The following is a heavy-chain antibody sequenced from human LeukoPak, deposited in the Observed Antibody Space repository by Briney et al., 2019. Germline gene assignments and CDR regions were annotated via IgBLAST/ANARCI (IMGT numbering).Heavy chain of an antibody. CDR1: GFTFTNFA. CDR3: ARVDWEGSGSYYFDY. V-gene: IGHV3-23*01. Sequence: GGSLRLSCAASGFTFTNFAMSRVRQAPGKGLEWVSPISGSGGNTDYADSVKGRFTISRDSSKNTVHPQMNSLRAEDTAVYYCARVDWEGSGSYYFDYWGQGTLVTVSS. J-gene: IGHJ4*02. CDR2: ISGSGGNT. D-gene: IGHD1-26*01.